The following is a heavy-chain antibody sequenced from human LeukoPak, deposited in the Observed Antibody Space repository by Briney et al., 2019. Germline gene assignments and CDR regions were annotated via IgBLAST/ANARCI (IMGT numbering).Heavy chain of an antibody. Sequence: PSETLSLTCVLYGGSSSNYYWSWIRQPPGKGLEWIGEINHSGSTNYNPSLKSRVTISVDTSKNQFSLKLSSVTAADTAVYYCARSSGYSSSWYDVVLAWFDPWGQGTPVTVSS. CDR2: INHSGST. CDR3: ARSSGYSSSWYDVVLAWFDP. CDR1: GGSSSNYY. J-gene: IGHJ5*02. V-gene: IGHV4-34*01. D-gene: IGHD6-13*01.